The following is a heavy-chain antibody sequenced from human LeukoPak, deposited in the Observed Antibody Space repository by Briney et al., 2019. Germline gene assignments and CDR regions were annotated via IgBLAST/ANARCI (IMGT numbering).Heavy chain of an antibody. V-gene: IGHV1-2*02. J-gene: IGHJ6*02. CDR2: INPNSGGT. CDR3: ARSYSSGWYSPGYYYYGMDV. CDR1: GYTFTGYY. D-gene: IGHD6-19*01. Sequence: GASVKVSCKASGYTFTGYYMHWVRQAPGQGLEWMGWINPNSGGTNYAQKSQGRVTMTRDTSISTAYMELSRLRSDDTAVYYCARSYSSGWYSPGYYYYGMDVWGQGTTVTVSS.